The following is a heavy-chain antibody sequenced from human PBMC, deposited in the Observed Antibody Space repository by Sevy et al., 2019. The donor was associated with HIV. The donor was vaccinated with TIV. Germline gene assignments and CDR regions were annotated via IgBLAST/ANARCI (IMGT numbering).Heavy chain of an antibody. CDR2: ISGSGGST. J-gene: IGHJ4*02. Sequence: GGSLRLSCAASGFTFSSYAMSWVRQAPGKGLEWVSAISGSGGSTYYADSVKGRFTISRDNSKNTLYLQMSSLRAEDTAVYYCVKDGSYYGSGSYPARRAFDYWGQGTLVTVSS. CDR3: VKDGSYYGSGSYPARRAFDY. D-gene: IGHD3-10*01. CDR1: GFTFSSYA. V-gene: IGHV3-23*01.